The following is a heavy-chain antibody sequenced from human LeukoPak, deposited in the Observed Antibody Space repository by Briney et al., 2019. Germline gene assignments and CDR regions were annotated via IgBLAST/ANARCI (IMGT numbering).Heavy chain of an antibody. CDR3: ARLEYSSSSGRRWFDP. J-gene: IGHJ5*02. CDR1: GFTFSDYY. CDR2: IYYSGTT. V-gene: IGHV4-39*01. D-gene: IGHD6-6*01. Sequence: GSLRLSCAASGFTFSDYYMSWIRQPPGKGLEWIGTIYYSGTTYYNPSLKSRVTISVDTSKNQFSLKLSSVTAADTAVYYCARLEYSSSSGRRWFDPWGQGTLVTVSS.